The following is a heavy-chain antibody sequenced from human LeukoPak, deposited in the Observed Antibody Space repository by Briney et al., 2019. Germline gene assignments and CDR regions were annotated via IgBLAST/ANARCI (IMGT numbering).Heavy chain of an antibody. CDR1: GYTFTSYY. CDR2: INPSGGST. J-gene: IGHJ4*02. D-gene: IGHD4-17*01. CDR3: ARAETHDYGDYEGFGY. V-gene: IGHV1-46*01. Sequence: GASVKVSCKASGYTFTSYYMHWVRQAPGQGLEWMGIINPSGGSTSYAQKFQGRVTMTRDTSTSTVYMELSSLRSEDTAVYYCARAETHDYGDYEGFGYWGQGTLVTVSS.